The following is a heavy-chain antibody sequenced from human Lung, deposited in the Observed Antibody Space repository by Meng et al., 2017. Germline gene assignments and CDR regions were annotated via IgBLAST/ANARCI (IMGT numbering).Heavy chain of an antibody. CDR3: ARGQKGYFDL. CDR1: GGSISSSNYY. Sequence: QVQLQESGPALVKPSQTLSLTCTVSGGSISSSNYYWSRIRQPPGKGLEWSGHIYNSGSTYYNPSLKSRITISVDTSKNQFSLKLSSVTAADTAVYYCARGQKGYFDLWGRGTLVTVSS. CDR2: IYNSGST. J-gene: IGHJ2*01. V-gene: IGHV4-30-4*01.